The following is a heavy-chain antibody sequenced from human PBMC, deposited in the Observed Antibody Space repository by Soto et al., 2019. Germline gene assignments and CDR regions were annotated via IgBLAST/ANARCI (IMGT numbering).Heavy chain of an antibody. D-gene: IGHD2-2*01. J-gene: IGHJ6*02. CDR3: ATTGYCISTSCQYYYYYGMDV. V-gene: IGHV1-24*01. CDR2: FDPEDGET. Sequence: QVQLVQSGAEVKKPGASVKVSCKVSGYTLTELSMHWVRQAPGKGLEWMGGFDPEDGETIYAQKFQGRVTMTEDTSTDTAYLALSSLRSEDTAVYYCATTGYCISTSCQYYYYYGMDVWGQGTTVTVSS. CDR1: GYTLTELS.